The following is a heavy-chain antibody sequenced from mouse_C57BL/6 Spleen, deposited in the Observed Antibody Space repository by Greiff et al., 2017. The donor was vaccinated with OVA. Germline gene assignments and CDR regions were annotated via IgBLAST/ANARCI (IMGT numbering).Heavy chain of an antibody. CDR2: INPNNGGT. J-gene: IGHJ3*01. CDR3: ARHYYDYRPFAY. Sequence: EVKLQESGPELVKPGASVKIPCKASGYTFTDYNMDWVKQSHGKSLEWIGDINPNNGGTIYNQKFKGKATLTVDKSSSTAYMELRSLTSEDTAVYYCARHYYDYRPFAYWGQGTLVTVSA. D-gene: IGHD2-4*01. V-gene: IGHV1-18*01. CDR1: GYTFTDYN.